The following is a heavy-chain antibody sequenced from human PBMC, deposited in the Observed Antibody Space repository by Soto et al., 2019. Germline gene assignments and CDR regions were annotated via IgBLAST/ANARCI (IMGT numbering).Heavy chain of an antibody. CDR2: IIPSLGTA. CDR1: GGTFSSYA. D-gene: IGHD1-26*01. J-gene: IGHJ3*02. V-gene: IGHV1-69*01. Sequence: QVQLVQSGAEVKKPGSSVKVSCKASGGTFSSYAISWVRQAPGQGLEWMGGIIPSLGTANYAQKFQGRVTITADESTSTAYMELSSMRSEDTAVYYCGRVVSGSYLLSYIWGQGTMVPVSS. CDR3: GRVVSGSYLLSYI.